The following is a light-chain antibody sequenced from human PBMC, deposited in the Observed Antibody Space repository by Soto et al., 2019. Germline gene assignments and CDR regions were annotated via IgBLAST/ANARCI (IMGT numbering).Light chain of an antibody. V-gene: IGKV3-20*01. CDR3: QQYGRSPT. CDR2: DVS. Sequence: EMVLTQSPGTLSLSPGERATLSCRSSQSVSSNYLAWYQQKPDQAPRLVIYDVSGRATGIPDRFSGSGSGTDFNLTISRLEPEDFAVYYCQQYGRSPTFGQGTKVEIK. J-gene: IGKJ1*01. CDR1: QSVSSNY.